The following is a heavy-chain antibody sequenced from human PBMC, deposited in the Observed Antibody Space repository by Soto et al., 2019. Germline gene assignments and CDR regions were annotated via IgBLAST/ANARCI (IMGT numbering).Heavy chain of an antibody. J-gene: IGHJ6*02. Sequence: QVQLVQSGAEVKKPGSSVKVSCKASGGTFSSYAISWVRQAPGQGLEWMGGIIPTFGTANYAQKFQGRVTITADKSTSTAYMELSSLRSEDTAVYYCARGGRNYRYYYYGMDVWGQGTTVTVSS. CDR2: IIPTFGTA. CDR1: GGTFSSYA. D-gene: IGHD1-7*01. V-gene: IGHV1-69*06. CDR3: ARGGRNYRYYYYGMDV.